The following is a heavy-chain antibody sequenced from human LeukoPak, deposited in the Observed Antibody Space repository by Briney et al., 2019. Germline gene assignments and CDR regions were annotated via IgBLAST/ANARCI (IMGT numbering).Heavy chain of an antibody. CDR3: ARGWPLFDY. D-gene: IGHD5-24*01. Sequence: SETLSVTCTVSGGSISNYYWSWIRQPPGKGLEYIGYIYYSGSANYNPSLKSRVTISLDTSKNHFSLRLSSVTAADTAVYYCARGWPLFDYWGQGTLVTVSS. CDR2: IYYSGSA. CDR1: GGSISNYY. J-gene: IGHJ4*02. V-gene: IGHV4-59*01.